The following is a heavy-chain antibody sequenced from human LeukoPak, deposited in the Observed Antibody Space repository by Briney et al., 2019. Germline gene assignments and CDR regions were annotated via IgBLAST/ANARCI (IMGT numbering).Heavy chain of an antibody. D-gene: IGHD4-17*01. CDR3: ARGGYWTTVTFFDY. J-gene: IGHJ4*02. CDR1: GGAFSGYY. V-gene: IGHV4-34*01. Sequence: PSETLSLTCAVYGGAFSGYYWSWSRQPPGKGLEWSGAIKHSGSPNYDPSLKSRVTISVDTSKNQFSLKLSSVTAADTAVYYCARGGYWTTVTFFDYWGQGTLVTVSS. CDR2: IKHSGSP.